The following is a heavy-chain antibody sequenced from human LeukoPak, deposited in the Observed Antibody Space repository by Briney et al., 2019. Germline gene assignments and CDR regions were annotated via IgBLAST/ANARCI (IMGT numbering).Heavy chain of an antibody. CDR3: ARDWQDTGAFDY. CDR1: GFTLSSYW. V-gene: IGHV3-74*01. J-gene: IGHJ4*02. D-gene: IGHD1-26*01. Sequence: PGGSLRLSCAASGFTLSSYWMHWVRQAPGRGLVWVSRINRDGRSTSYADSVKGRYTISRDNAKNTLYLQMSSLRAEDTAVYYCARDWQDTGAFDYWGQGTLVTVSS. CDR2: INRDGRST.